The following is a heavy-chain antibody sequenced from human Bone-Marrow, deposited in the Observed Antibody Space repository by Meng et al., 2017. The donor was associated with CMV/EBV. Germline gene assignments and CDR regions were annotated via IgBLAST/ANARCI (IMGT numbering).Heavy chain of an antibody. CDR2: INPSGGST. CDR1: GYTFTSYC. V-gene: IGHV1-46*01. D-gene: IGHD3-22*01. CDR3: ARDGLVVVGPLDGYYYGMDV. J-gene: IGHJ6*02. Sequence: ASVKVSCNASGYTFTSYCMNWVRQAPGQGLEWMGIINPSGGSTSYAQKFQGRVTMTRDTSTSTVYMELSSLRPEDTAVYYCARDGLVVVGPLDGYYYGMDVWGQGTTVTVSS.